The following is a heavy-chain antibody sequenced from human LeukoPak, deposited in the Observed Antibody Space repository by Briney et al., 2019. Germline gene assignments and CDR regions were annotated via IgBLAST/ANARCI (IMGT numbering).Heavy chain of an antibody. J-gene: IGHJ6*03. D-gene: IGHD3-10*01. CDR2: ISAYNGNT. Sequence: ASVKVSCKASGYTFTGYYMHWVRQAPGQGLEWMGWISAYNGNTNYAQKLQGRVTMTTDTSTSTAYMELRSLRSDDTAVYYCARTPKIPSGYMDVWGKGTTVTVSS. V-gene: IGHV1-18*04. CDR3: ARTPKIPSGYMDV. CDR1: GYTFTGYY.